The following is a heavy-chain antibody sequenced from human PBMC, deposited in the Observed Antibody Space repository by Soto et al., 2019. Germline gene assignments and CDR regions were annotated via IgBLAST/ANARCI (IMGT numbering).Heavy chain of an antibody. V-gene: IGHV4-39*01. J-gene: IGHJ4*02. CDR1: GGSISSSSYY. Sequence: SETLSLTCTVSGGSISSSSYYWGWIRQPPGKGLEWIGSIYYSGSTYYNPSLKSRVTISVDTSKNQFSLKLSSVTAADTAVYYCARHEDFSSSSLVDYWGQGTLVTVSS. CDR2: IYYSGST. CDR3: ARHEDFSSSSLVDY. D-gene: IGHD6-13*01.